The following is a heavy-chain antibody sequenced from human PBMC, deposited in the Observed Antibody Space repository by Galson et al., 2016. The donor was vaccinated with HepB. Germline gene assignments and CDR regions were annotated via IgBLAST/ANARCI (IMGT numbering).Heavy chain of an antibody. Sequence: SVKVSCKVSGYTVTELSIHWVRQAPGVGLEWMGAFDPEDREAIYAPKFQGRVTMTEDTSTHTASMELSSLRSEDTAVYYCATVNPVGAADYWGQGTLVTVSS. V-gene: IGHV1-24*01. J-gene: IGHJ4*02. CDR3: ATVNPVGAADY. D-gene: IGHD1-26*01. CDR2: FDPEDREA. CDR1: GYTVTELS.